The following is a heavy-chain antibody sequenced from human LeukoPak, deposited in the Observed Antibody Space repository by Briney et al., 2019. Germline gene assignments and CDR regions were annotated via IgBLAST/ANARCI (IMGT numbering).Heavy chain of an antibody. CDR2: ISASGYTT. J-gene: IGHJ4*02. D-gene: IGHD4-17*01. CDR3: ARGTTVTSPFDY. V-gene: IGHV3-23*01. Sequence: GGTLRLSCTASGFSFITYGMSWVRQAPGKGLEWVSRISASGYTTYCADSVKGRFTISRDNSKNTLYLQMNSLRAEDTAVYYCARGTTVTSPFDYWGQGTLVTVSS. CDR1: GFSFITYG.